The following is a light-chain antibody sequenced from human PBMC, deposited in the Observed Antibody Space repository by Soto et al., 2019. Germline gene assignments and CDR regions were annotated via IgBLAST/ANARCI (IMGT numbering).Light chain of an antibody. CDR1: QDISTY. Sequence: DIQMTQSPSSLSASVGDRVTITCQASQDISTYVNWYQQKPGKAPMLLIYGSSDLETGVPSRFSGSGSGTDFTFTTSSLQPADIATYYCQQYDDLPITFGQGTRLEIK. J-gene: IGKJ5*01. V-gene: IGKV1-33*01. CDR2: GSS. CDR3: QQYDDLPIT.